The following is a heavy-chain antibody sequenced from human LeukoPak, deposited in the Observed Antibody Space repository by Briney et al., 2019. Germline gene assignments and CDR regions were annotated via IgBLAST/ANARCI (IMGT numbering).Heavy chain of an antibody. V-gene: IGHV3-48*01. D-gene: IGHD2-2*02. CDR2: ISSSSSTI. CDR1: GFTFSTYD. Sequence: GGSLRLSCAASGFTFSTYDMNWVRQAPGKGLEWVSYISSSSSTIYYADSVKGRFTISRDNAKNSLYLQMNSLRAEDTAVYYCATYTQRPGRPWGQGTLVTVPS. J-gene: IGHJ4*02. CDR3: ATYTQRPGRP.